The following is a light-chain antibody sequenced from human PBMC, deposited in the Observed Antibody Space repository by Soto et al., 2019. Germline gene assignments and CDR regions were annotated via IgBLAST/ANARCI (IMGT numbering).Light chain of an antibody. CDR2: EVS. CDR3: SSYTSSRTLV. J-gene: IGLJ2*01. V-gene: IGLV2-14*01. Sequence: QSALTQPASVSGSPGQSITISCTGTSSDVGGYNYVSWYQQHPGKAPKVVIYEVSNRPSWISNRFSGSKSGNTASLTISGLQAEYEADYYCSSYTSSRTLVFGGGTKLTVL. CDR1: SSDVGGYNY.